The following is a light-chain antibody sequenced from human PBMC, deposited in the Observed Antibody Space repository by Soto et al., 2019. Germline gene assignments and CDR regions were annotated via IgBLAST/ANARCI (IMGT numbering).Light chain of an antibody. Sequence: EIVLTQSQGPLSLSPGERATLSCRASQSVSSSYLAWYQQKPGQAPRLLIYGASSRATGIPDRFSGSGSGTDFTLTISRLEPEDFAVYYCQQYGSSPGTFGQRTKVESK. V-gene: IGKV3-20*01. J-gene: IGKJ1*01. CDR1: QSVSSSY. CDR3: QQYGSSPGT. CDR2: GAS.